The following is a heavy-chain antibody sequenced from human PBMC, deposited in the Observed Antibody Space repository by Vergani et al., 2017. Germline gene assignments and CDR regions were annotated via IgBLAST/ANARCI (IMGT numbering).Heavy chain of an antibody. CDR3: ARGYYSSTSCYPPRY. J-gene: IGHJ4*02. CDR2: IYTSGST. CDR1: GGSISSGSYY. V-gene: IGHV4-61*02. Sequence: QVQLQESGPGLVKPSQTLSLTCTVSGGSISSGSYYWSWIRQPAGKGLEWIGRIYTSGSTNYNPSLKSRVTISVDTSKNQFSLKLSSVTAADTAVYYCARGYYSSTSCYPPRYWGQGTLVTVSS. D-gene: IGHD2-2*01.